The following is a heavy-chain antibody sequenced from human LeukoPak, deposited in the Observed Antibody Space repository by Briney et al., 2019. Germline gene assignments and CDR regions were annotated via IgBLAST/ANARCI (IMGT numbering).Heavy chain of an antibody. V-gene: IGHV3-30*04. Sequence: PGGSLRLSCAASGFTFSSFTMHWVRQAPGKGLEWVAVISYDGRNKYYADSVKGRFTISRDNAKNTLYLQMNSLRAEDTAVYYCVRERNDYANWFDPWGQGTLVIVSS. CDR2: ISYDGRNK. D-gene: IGHD4-17*01. CDR1: GFTFSSFT. CDR3: VRERNDYANWFDP. J-gene: IGHJ5*02.